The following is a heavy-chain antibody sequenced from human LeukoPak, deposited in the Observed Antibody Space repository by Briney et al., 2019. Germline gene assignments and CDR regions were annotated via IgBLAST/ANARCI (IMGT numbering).Heavy chain of an antibody. J-gene: IGHJ6*02. Sequence: GGSLRLSCAASGFTFDDYAMHWVRQAPGKGLEWVSGISWNSGSIGYADSVKGRFTISRDNAKNSLYLQMNSLRAEDTALYYCAKDISSGNYYYYYGMDVWGQGTTVTVSS. CDR2: ISWNSGSI. D-gene: IGHD6-19*01. V-gene: IGHV3-9*01. CDR3: AKDISSGNYYYYYGMDV. CDR1: GFTFDDYA.